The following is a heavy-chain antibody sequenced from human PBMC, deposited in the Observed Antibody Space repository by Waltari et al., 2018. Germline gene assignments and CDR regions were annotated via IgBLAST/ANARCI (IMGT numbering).Heavy chain of an antibody. V-gene: IGHV4-30-4*08. Sequence: QVRLQESGPGLVKPSQTLSLTCTVSGGSISTGDYYWSWIRQPPGKGLEWIGYNYHSGRTYSKPYMQIQFGISAAPANNQFSLRLSSVTAGDTAMYYGGRGPPRWGTYTSQRFIDSRGQGILVTVSS. J-gene: IGHJ4*02. D-gene: IGHD1-1*01. CDR1: GGSISTGDYY. CDR2: NYHSGRT. CDR3: GRGPPRWGTYTSQRFIDS.